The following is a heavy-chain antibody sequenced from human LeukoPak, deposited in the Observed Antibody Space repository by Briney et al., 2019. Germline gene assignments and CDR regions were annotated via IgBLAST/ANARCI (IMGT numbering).Heavy chain of an antibody. V-gene: IGHV1-18*01. D-gene: IGHD6-13*01. CDR2: ISAYNGNT. CDR1: GYTFTIYG. Sequence: ASVKVSCKASGYTFTIYGISWVRQAPGQGLEWMGWISAYNGNTNYAQKLQGRVTMTTDTSTSTAYMELRSLRSDDTAVYYCARDGGGSSWYGGPLNWFDPWGQGTLVTVSS. CDR3: ARDGGGSSWYGGPLNWFDP. J-gene: IGHJ5*02.